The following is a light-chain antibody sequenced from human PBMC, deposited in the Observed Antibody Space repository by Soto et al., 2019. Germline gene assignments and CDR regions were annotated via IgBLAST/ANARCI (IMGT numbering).Light chain of an antibody. CDR1: SGDVGAYNY. Sequence: QSALTQPASVSGSPGQSITISCTGTSGDVGAYNYVSWYQQHAGKAPKLMIYDVSNRPSGVSNRLSGSKSGNTASLTISGLPAEDEGDYYCSSYTTSSTLVFGTGTKLTVL. CDR2: DVS. J-gene: IGLJ1*01. V-gene: IGLV2-14*01. CDR3: SSYTTSSTLV.